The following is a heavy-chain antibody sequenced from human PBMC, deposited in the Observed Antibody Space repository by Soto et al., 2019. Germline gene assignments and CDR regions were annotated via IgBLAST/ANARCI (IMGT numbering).Heavy chain of an antibody. CDR2: ISYDGSNK. J-gene: IGHJ5*02. CDR3: TRDRGGTEFWIGYPTGWFEP. D-gene: IGHD3-3*01. CDR1: GFTFSSYV. Sequence: GGSLRLSCAAYGFTFSSYVMHWVHQAPGKGLEWLAVISYDGSNKDYADSVKGRFSISRDNSENTLYLQMNSLRAEDTAIYYCTRDRGGTEFWIGYPTGWFEPWGQGISVTVSS. V-gene: IGHV3-30*03.